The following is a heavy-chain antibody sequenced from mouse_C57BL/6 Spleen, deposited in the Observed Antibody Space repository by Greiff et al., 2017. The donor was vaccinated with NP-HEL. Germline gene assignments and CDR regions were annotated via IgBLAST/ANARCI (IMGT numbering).Heavy chain of an antibody. D-gene: IGHD1-1*01. CDR3: TITTVVATEYYFDY. V-gene: IGHV6-3*01. CDR1: GFTFSNYW. CDR2: IRLKSDNYAT. Sequence: EVKLQESGGGLVQPGGSMKLSCVASGFTFSNYWMNWVRQSPEKGLEWVAQIRLKSDNYATHYAESVKGRFTISRDDSKSSVYLQMNNLRAEDTGIYYCTITTVVATEYYFDYWGQGTTLTVSS. J-gene: IGHJ2*01.